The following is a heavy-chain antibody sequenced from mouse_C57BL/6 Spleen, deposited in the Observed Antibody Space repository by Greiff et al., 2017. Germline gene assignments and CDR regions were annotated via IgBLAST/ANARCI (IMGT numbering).Heavy chain of an antibody. V-gene: IGHV1-50*01. Sequence: QVQLKQPGAELVKPGASVKLSCKASGYTFTSYWMQWVKQRPGQGLEWIGEIDPSDSYTNYNQKFKGKATLTVDTSSSTAYMQLSSLTSEDSAVXYCESRGSDCDEFAMDYWGQGTSVTVSS. CDR1: GYTFTSYW. CDR3: ESRGSDCDEFAMDY. J-gene: IGHJ4*01. D-gene: IGHD2-4*01. CDR2: IDPSDSYT.